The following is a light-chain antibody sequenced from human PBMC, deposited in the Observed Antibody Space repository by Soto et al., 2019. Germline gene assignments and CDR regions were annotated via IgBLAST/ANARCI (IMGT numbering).Light chain of an antibody. CDR1: QPVNSGY. Sequence: IVLTQSPGTLSLSPGEGATLSCRASQPVNSGYLAWYQQKPGQAPRPLMYGVSTRDTGIPDRFSGSGAGTDFTLTISRLEPGDFAVYYCQVYGSSPKTFGQGTKVEFK. CDR3: QVYGSSPKT. V-gene: IGKV3-20*01. J-gene: IGKJ1*01. CDR2: GVS.